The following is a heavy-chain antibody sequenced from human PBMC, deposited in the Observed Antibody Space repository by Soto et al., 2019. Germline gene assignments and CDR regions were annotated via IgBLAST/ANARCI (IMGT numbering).Heavy chain of an antibody. Sequence: GGSLRLSCAASGFTFSSYAMSWVRQAPGKGLEWVSAISGSGGSTYYADSVKGRFTISRDNSKNTLYLQMNSLRAEDTAVYYCAKAPVKYSSSFTVTENDYYYYYMDVWGKGTTVTVSS. CDR1: GFTFSSYA. J-gene: IGHJ6*03. CDR2: ISGSGGST. D-gene: IGHD6-6*01. CDR3: AKAPVKYSSSFTVTENDYYYYYMDV. V-gene: IGHV3-23*01.